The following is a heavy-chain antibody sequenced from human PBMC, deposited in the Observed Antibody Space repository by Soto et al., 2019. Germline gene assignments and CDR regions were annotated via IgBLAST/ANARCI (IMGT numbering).Heavy chain of an antibody. CDR1: GYTFTTYA. V-gene: IGHV1-3*01. J-gene: IGHJ6*02. CDR3: ARGKGMQENYYYYGMDI. CDR2: LNGGSGQT. Sequence: ASVKVSCKASGYTFTTYAIHWVRQAPGQGLEWMGWLNGGSGQTRYSQRFQDRITITRDATASTAYMEVRSLRPEDTDVYYCARGKGMQENYYYYGMDIWGQGTTVTVSS.